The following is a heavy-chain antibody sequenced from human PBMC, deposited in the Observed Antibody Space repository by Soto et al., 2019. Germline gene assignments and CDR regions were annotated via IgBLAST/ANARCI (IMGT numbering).Heavy chain of an antibody. J-gene: IGHJ6*02. V-gene: IGHV3-53*01. CDR2: IYSGGKT. Sequence: QLVDSGGCLIQPGESLNLSCAASGLSVSTNFMSWVRQAPGKGLEWRAVIYSGGKTFYADSVKGRFTISKDNSKNNLSLQMNSLRAEDTAVYYCTRDAPGERPYYFYYYGMDVWGQGTTVTVSS. CDR3: TRDAPGERPYYFYYYGMDV. CDR1: GLSVSTNF.